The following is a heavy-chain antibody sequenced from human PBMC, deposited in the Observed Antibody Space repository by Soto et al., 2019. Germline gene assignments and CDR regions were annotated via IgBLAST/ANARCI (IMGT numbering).Heavy chain of an antibody. CDR1: GGTFSSYA. D-gene: IGHD5-12*01. Sequence: SVKVSCKASGGTFSSYAISWVRQAPGQGLEWMGGIIPIFGTANYAQKFQGRVTITADESTSTAYMELSSLRSEDTAVYYCAARRDGYNYRFDYWGQGILVTVSA. J-gene: IGHJ4*02. V-gene: IGHV1-69*13. CDR2: IIPIFGTA. CDR3: AARRDGYNYRFDY.